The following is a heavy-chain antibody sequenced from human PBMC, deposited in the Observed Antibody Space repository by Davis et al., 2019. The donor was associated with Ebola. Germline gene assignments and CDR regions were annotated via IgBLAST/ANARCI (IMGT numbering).Heavy chain of an antibody. J-gene: IGHJ6*02. CDR3: AIGTPYYYGMAV. D-gene: IGHD1-26*01. Sequence: SETLSLTCAVYGGSISSSNWWSWIRQSPGKGLEWIGEVLHSGTINYNPSLKSRVVVSSDMSQNHFSLELKSVTAADSAVYYCAIGTPYYYGMAVWGQGTTVIVSS. V-gene: IGHV4-4*02. CDR2: VLHSGTI. CDR1: GGSISSSNW.